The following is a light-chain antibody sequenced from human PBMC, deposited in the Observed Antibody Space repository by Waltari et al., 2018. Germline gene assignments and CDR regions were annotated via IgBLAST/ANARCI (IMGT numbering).Light chain of an antibody. J-gene: IGKJ4*01. V-gene: IGKV1-13*02. CDR2: GAS. CDR1: QDLDNW. CDR3: QQLHSYPRA. Sequence: AIQVTQSPSSLSASVGDRVTITCRASQDLDNWLAWYQQKPGKAPNLLIHGASVLESGVPSRFSGSGSGTDFTLTISSLQPEDFATYYCQQLHSYPRAFGGGTKVESK.